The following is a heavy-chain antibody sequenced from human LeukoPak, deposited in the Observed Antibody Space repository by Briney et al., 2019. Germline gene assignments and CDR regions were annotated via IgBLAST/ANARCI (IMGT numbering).Heavy chain of an antibody. Sequence: PRGSLRLSCAASGFRISDSSIHWVRQASGKGLEWVGRIAAKAPTYATTHAASMTGRFTISRDASRNTAYLQMDSLRTEDTAFYYCIRGGRYVYDIWGQGTMVTVSS. V-gene: IGHV3-73*01. CDR1: GFRISDSS. CDR2: IAAKAPTYAT. J-gene: IGHJ3*02. CDR3: IRGGRYVYDI. D-gene: IGHD3-16*01.